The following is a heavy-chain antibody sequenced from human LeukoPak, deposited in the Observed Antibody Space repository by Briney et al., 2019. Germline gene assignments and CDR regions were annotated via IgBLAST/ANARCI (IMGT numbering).Heavy chain of an antibody. Sequence: PSETLSLTCTVSGSSISSGGYYWSWIRQHPGKGLEWIGYIYYSGSTYYNPSLKSQVTISVDTSKNQFSLKLSSVTAADTAVYYCARWAEYCSGGSCYPGGVYWGQGTLVTVSS. J-gene: IGHJ4*02. CDR3: ARWAEYCSGGSCYPGGVY. D-gene: IGHD2-15*01. CDR2: IYYSGST. CDR1: GSSISSGGYY. V-gene: IGHV4-31*01.